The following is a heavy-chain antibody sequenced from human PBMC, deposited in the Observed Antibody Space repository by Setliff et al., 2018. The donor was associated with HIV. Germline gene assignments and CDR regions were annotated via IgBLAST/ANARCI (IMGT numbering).Heavy chain of an antibody. J-gene: IGHJ4*02. CDR3: ARSSYYDVNSPFDY. Sequence: SVKVSCKASGGTFSSYVINWVRQAPGQGLEWLGGAIPMLGIANHVHKFQGRVTITADKSTSTAYMELNSLRSEDTAVYYCARSSYYDVNSPFDYWGQGTRVTVSS. CDR1: GGTFSSYV. V-gene: IGHV1-69*10. D-gene: IGHD3-16*01. CDR2: AIPMLGIA.